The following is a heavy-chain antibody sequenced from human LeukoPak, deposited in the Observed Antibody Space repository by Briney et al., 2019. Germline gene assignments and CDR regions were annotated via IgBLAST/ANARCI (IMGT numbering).Heavy chain of an antibody. D-gene: IGHD3-22*01. J-gene: IGHJ4*02. Sequence: GGSLRLSCAASDFAFSSSGMTWVRQAPGKGLEWVSTVSSSGENTYYADSVKGRFTISRDNSKNTLYLQMNSLRAEDTAVYYCAKGAYYDLWGQGTLVTVSS. CDR3: AKGAYYDL. V-gene: IGHV3-23*01. CDR1: DFAFSSSG. CDR2: VSSSGENT.